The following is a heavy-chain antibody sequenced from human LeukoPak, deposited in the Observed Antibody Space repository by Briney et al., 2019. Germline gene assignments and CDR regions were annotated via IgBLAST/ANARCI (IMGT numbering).Heavy chain of an antibody. D-gene: IGHD5-18*01. V-gene: IGHV1-69*01. CDR1: GGTFSSYA. CDR3: ASHVDTAMGFGDY. J-gene: IGHJ4*02. CDR2: IIPIFGTA. Sequence: ASVKVSCKASGGTFSSYAISWVRQAPGQGLKWMGGIIPIFGTANYAQKFQGRVTITADESTSTAYMELSSLRSEDTAVYYCASHVDTAMGFGDYWGQGTLVTVSS.